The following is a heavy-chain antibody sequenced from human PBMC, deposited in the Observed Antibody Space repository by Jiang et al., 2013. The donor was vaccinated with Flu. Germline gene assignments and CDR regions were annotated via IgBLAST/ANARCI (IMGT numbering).Heavy chain of an antibody. D-gene: IGHD1-26*01. CDR3: ARGLGSGSYHSPLGS. J-gene: IGHJ5*02. CDR1: GYTLSTYY. CDR2: INPTGDST. Sequence: GAEVKKPGASVKVSCKASGYTLSTYYVHWVRQAPGQGLEWMGIINPTGDSTSSAQKFQGRVTMTRDTSTTTVYMELSSLTSEDTAVYYCARGLGSGSYHSPLGSWGQGSLVTVSS. V-gene: IGHV1-46*01.